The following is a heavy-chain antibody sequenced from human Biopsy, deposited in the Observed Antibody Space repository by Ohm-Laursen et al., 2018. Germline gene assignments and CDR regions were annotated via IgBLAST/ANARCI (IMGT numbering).Heavy chain of an antibody. CDR3: ARGGQGGFLEWLFIG. J-gene: IGHJ4*02. D-gene: IGHD3-3*01. CDR1: GGSFTGHY. CDR2: ISGSGGST. V-gene: IGHV3-23*01. Sequence: GTLSLTCTVSGGSFTGHYWSWIRQPPGKGLEWVSGISGSGGSTYYADSVKGRFTISRDNSKNTLYLQMNSLRAEDTALYYCARGGQGGFLEWLFIGWGQGTLVTVSS.